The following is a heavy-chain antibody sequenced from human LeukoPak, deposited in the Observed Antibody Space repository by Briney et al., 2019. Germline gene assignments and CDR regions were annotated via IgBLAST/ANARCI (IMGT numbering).Heavy chain of an antibody. CDR2: ISGSGGST. D-gene: IGHD3-22*01. Sequence: GGSLRLSCAASGFTFSSYAMSWVRQAPGKGLEWVSAISGSGGSTYYADSVKGRFTISRDNSKNTLYLQMNSLRAEDTAVYYCAKAPHYYDSSGYRGFWGQGTLVTVSS. CDR3: AKAPHYYDSSGYRGF. J-gene: IGHJ4*02. CDR1: GFTFSSYA. V-gene: IGHV3-23*01.